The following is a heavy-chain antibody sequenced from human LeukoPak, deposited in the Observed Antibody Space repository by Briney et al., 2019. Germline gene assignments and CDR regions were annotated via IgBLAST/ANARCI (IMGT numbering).Heavy chain of an antibody. V-gene: IGHV3-11*01. Sequence: GGSLRLSCAASGFTFSDYYMSWIRQAPGKGLEWVSYISSSGSTIYYADSVKGRFTISRDNAKKALYLQMNSLSAEDTAVYYWAEGGDMIVCLSWGQGTLVTVSS. CDR1: GFTFSDYY. J-gene: IGHJ5*02. CDR3: AEGGDMIVCLS. D-gene: IGHD3-16*01. CDR2: ISSSGSTI.